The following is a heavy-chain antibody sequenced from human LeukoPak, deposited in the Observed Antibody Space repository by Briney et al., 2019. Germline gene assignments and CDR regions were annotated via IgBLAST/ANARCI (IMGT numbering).Heavy chain of an antibody. CDR1: GYSISSGYY. CDR3: ARGHAGYCSGGSCARYAYYFDY. CDR2: INHSGSI. J-gene: IGHJ4*02. V-gene: IGHV4-38-2*02. D-gene: IGHD2-15*01. Sequence: SETLSLTCTVSGYSISSGYYWGWIRQPPGKGLEWIGEINHSGSINYNPSLKSRVTISVDTSKNQFSLKLSSVTAADTAVYYCARGHAGYCSGGSCARYAYYFDYWGQGTLVTVSS.